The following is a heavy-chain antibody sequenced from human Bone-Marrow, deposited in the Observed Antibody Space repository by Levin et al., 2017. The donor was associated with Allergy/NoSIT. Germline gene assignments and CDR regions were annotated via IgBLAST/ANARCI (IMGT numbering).Heavy chain of an antibody. CDR1: GFTFSSYS. CDR3: ARDNGDYYGSGSYHQDY. J-gene: IGHJ4*02. CDR2: ISSSSSTI. V-gene: IGHV3-48*02. Sequence: GGSLRLSCAASGFTFSSYSMNWVRQAPGKGLEWVSYISSSSSTIYYADSVKGRFTISRDNAKNSLYLQMNSLRDEDTAVYYCARDNGDYYGSGSYHQDYWGQGTLVTVSS. D-gene: IGHD3-10*01.